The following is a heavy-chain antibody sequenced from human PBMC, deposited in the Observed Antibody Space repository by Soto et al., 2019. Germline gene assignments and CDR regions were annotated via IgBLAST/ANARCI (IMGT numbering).Heavy chain of an antibody. Sequence: QVTLKESGPVLVKPTETLTLTCTVSGFSLTNTRMGVSWIRQPPGKALEWLAHIFSNYEKSYSTSLKSRLTSSKDTPTSQVVLTMTNMDPVDTATYYCARMWDRLEHYYYCGMDVWGQGPTVTVSS. CDR3: ARMWDRLEHYYYCGMDV. CDR2: IFSNYEK. D-gene: IGHD1-26*01. CDR1: GFSLTNTRMG. J-gene: IGHJ6*02. V-gene: IGHV2-26*01.